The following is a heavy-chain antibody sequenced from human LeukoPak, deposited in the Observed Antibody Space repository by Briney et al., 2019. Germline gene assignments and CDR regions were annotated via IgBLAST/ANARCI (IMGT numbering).Heavy chain of an antibody. Sequence: PGGSLRLSCAASGFTFSSYAMHWVRQAPGKGLEWVAVISYDGSNKYYADSVKGRFTISRDNSKNTLYLQMNSLSAEDTAVYYCAKRVRSGWYFDAFDMWGQGTMVTVSS. D-gene: IGHD6-19*01. V-gene: IGHV3-30*04. CDR3: AKRVRSGWYFDAFDM. CDR2: ISYDGSNK. J-gene: IGHJ3*02. CDR1: GFTFSSYA.